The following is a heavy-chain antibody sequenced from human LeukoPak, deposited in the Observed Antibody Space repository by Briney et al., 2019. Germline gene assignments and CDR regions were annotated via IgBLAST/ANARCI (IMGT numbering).Heavy chain of an antibody. CDR2: ISSSSSYI. J-gene: IGHJ6*03. V-gene: IGHV3-21*01. D-gene: IGHD2-2*01. CDR1: GFTFSSYS. Sequence: GGSLRLSCAASGFTFSSYSMNWVRQASGKGLEWVSSISSSSSYIYYADSVKGRFTISRDNAKNSLYLQMNSLRAEDTAVYYCAGVVPAADYYYYYMDVWGKGTTVTVSS. CDR3: AGVVPAADYYYYYMDV.